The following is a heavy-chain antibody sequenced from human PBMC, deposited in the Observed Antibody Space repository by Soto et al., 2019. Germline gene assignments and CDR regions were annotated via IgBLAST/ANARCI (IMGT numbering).Heavy chain of an antibody. J-gene: IGHJ5*02. CDR1: GGSFSGYY. Sequence: ETLSLTCAVYGGSFSGYYWSRIRQPPGKGLEWIGEINHSGSTNYNPSLKSRVTISVDTSKNQFSLKLSSVTAADTAVYYCAREKGPPSGYCSGGSCLNWFDPWGQGTLVTVSS. D-gene: IGHD2-15*01. CDR2: INHSGST. CDR3: AREKGPPSGYCSGGSCLNWFDP. V-gene: IGHV4-34*01.